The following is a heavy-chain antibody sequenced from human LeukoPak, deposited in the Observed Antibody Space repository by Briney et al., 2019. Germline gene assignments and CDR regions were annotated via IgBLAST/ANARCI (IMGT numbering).Heavy chain of an antibody. J-gene: IGHJ4*02. CDR3: ARGPPPQYSKMTTVYFDY. CDR2: IYHSGST. V-gene: IGHV4-30-2*01. CDR1: GFTFSSYA. Sequence: LRLSCAASGFTFSSYAMSWVRQAPGKGLEWIGYIYHSGSTYYNPSLKSRVTISVDRSKNQFSLKLSSVTAADTAVYYCARGPPPQYSKMTTVYFDYWGQGTLVTVSS. D-gene: IGHD4-17*01.